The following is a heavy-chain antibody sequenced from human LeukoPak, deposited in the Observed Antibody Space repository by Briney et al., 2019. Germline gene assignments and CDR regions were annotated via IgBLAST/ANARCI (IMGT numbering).Heavy chain of an antibody. J-gene: IGHJ6*03. CDR2: ISSSSSTI. CDR1: GFTFSSYS. D-gene: IGHD4-11*01. V-gene: IGHV3-48*01. CDR3: ARATVTTYYYYYYYMDV. Sequence: GGSLRLSCAASGFTFSSYSMNWVRQAPGKGLEWVSYISSSSSTIYYADSVKGRFTISRDNAKNSLYLQMNSLRAEDTAVYYCARATVTTYYYYYYYMDVWGKGTTVTISS.